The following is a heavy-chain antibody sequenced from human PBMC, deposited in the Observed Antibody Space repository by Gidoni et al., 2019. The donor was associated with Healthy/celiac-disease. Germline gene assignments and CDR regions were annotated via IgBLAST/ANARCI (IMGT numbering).Heavy chain of an antibody. CDR2: IYHSGST. CDR3: ARGLSAAAANFDY. CDR1: GGSISSSNW. Sequence: QVQLQESGPGLVKPSGTLALTCAVSGGSISSSNWWSWVRQPPGKGLEWIGEIYHSGSTTYNPSLKSRVTMSVDKSKNQFSLKLSSVTAADTAVYYCARGLSAAAANFDYWGQGTLVTVSS. J-gene: IGHJ4*02. D-gene: IGHD6-13*01. V-gene: IGHV4-4*02.